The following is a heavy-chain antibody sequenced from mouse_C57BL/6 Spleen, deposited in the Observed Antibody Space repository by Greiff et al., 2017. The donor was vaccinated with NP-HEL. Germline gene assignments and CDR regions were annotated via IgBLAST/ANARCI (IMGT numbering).Heavy chain of an antibody. V-gene: IGHV5-4*01. J-gene: IGHJ3*01. CDR3: AREGYDYGAWFAY. D-gene: IGHD2-4*01. Sequence: DVKLQESGGGLVKPGGSLKLSCAASGFTFSSYAMSWVRQTPEKRLEWVATISDGGSYTYYPDNVKGRFTISRDNAKNNLYLQMSHLKSEDTAMYYCAREGYDYGAWFAYWGQGTLVTVSA. CDR1: GFTFSSYA. CDR2: ISDGGSYT.